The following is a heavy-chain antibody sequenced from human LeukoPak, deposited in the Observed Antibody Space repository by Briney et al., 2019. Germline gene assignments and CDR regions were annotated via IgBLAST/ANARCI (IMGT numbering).Heavy chain of an antibody. CDR2: ISGSGGST. V-gene: IGHV3-23*01. J-gene: IGHJ6*03. D-gene: IGHD3-22*01. Sequence: SGGSLRLSCAASGFTFSSYAMSWVRQAPGKGLERVSAISGSGGSTYYADSVKGRLTISRDNSKNTLYLQMNSLRAEDTAVYYSAKDALIVVVITSYYMDVRGKGTTVTVSS. CDR1: GFTFSSYA. CDR3: AKDALIVVVITSYYMDV.